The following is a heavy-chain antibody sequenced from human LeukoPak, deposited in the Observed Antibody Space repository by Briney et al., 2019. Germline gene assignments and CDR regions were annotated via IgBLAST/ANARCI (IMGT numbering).Heavy chain of an antibody. CDR2: VNDDGSTT. V-gene: IGHV3-74*01. Sequence: GSLTLSCAASGFTFSNYWMHWVRQAPGKGLVWVSLVNDDGSTTVYADSVKGRFSISRDNAKNSLYLQMNSLRDEDTAVYYCARDLTTMVRGLPLDYWGQGTLVTVSS. CDR3: ARDLTTMVRGLPLDY. J-gene: IGHJ4*02. D-gene: IGHD3-10*01. CDR1: GFTFSNYW.